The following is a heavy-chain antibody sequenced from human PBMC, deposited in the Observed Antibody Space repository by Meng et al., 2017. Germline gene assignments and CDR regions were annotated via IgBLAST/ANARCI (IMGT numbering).Heavy chain of an antibody. D-gene: IGHD3-3*01. CDR3: ATTLNYDFWSGFYY. Sequence: VQLVQSGAEVKEPLGASVKISCKASGYTFNNDAMHWVRQAPGQRLEWMGWINAGNGDTKFSQKFQGRVSISRDTSASTAYMELRSLRFEDTAVYYCATTLNYDFWSGFYYWGQGTLVTVSS. CDR2: INAGNGDT. V-gene: IGHV1-3*01. CDR1: GYTFNNDA. J-gene: IGHJ4*02.